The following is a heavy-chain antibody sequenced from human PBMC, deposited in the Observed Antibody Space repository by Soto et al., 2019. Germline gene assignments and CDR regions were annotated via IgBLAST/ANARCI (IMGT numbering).Heavy chain of an antibody. CDR1: GFTFSNAW. CDR2: IKSKTDGGTT. J-gene: IGHJ4*02. V-gene: IGHV3-15*07. CDR3: TPRYCSGGSCYEGY. D-gene: IGHD2-15*01. Sequence: AGGSLRLSCAASGFTFSNAWMNWVRQAPGKGLEWVGRIKSKTDGGTTDYAAPVKGRFTISRDDSKNTLYLQMNSLKTEDTAVYYCTPRYCSGGSCYEGYWGQGTLVTVSS.